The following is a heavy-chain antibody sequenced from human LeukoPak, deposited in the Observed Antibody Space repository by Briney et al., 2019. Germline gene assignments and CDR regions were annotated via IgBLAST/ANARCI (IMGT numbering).Heavy chain of an antibody. CDR2: IYTSGST. J-gene: IGHJ5*02. V-gene: IGHV4-4*07. CDR1: GVSISSYY. CDR3: ARGTLIAAAGGWFDP. D-gene: IGHD6-13*01. Sequence: PSETLSLTCTVSGVSISSYYWSWIRQPAGKGLEWIGRIYTSGSTNYNPSLKSRVTMSVDTSKNQFSLKLSSVTAADTAVYYCARGTLIAAAGGWFDPWGQGTLVTVSS.